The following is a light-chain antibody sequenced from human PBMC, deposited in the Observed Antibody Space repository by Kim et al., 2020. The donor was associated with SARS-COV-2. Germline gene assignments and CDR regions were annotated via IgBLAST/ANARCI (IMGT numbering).Light chain of an antibody. CDR1: QSVSSN. V-gene: IGKV3-20*01. Sequence: SLSPGERAPLSCRASQSVSSNLAWYQQKPGQAPRLLIYGASRRAAGIPDRFSGGGSGTDLTLTISRLEPEDFAVYYCQQYITSPYTFGQGTKLEI. J-gene: IGKJ2*01. CDR3: QQYITSPYT. CDR2: GAS.